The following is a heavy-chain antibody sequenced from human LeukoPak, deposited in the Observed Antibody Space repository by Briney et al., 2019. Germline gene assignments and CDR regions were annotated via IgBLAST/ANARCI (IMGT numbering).Heavy chain of an antibody. D-gene: IGHD6-13*01. Sequence: SETLSLTCTVSGGSISSYYWSWIAQPAGKALEWIGRIYTSGSTNYNPSLKSRVTMSVDTSKNQFSLKLSSVTAADTAVYYCARENAGQQLLVLVSTDFWFDPWGQGTLVTVSS. V-gene: IGHV4-4*07. CDR3: ARENAGQQLLVLVSTDFWFDP. CDR1: GGSISSYY. CDR2: IYTSGST. J-gene: IGHJ5*02.